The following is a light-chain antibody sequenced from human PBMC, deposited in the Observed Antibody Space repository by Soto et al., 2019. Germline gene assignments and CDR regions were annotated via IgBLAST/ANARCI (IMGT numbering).Light chain of an antibody. CDR2: DVS. CDR1: SSDVGGYNY. J-gene: IGLJ1*01. Sequence: VLTQPASVSGTPGQSITISSTGTSSDVGGYNYVSWYQQHPGKAPKLMIYDVSNRPSGVSNRFSGSKSGNTASLTISGLQAEDEADYYCSSYTSSSTLYVFGTGTKVTVL. V-gene: IGLV2-14*01. CDR3: SSYTSSSTLYV.